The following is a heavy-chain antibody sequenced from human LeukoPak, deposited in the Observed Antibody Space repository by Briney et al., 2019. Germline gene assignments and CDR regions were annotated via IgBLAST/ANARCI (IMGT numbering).Heavy chain of an antibody. J-gene: IGHJ4*02. CDR1: GYSFPNYW. D-gene: IGHD5-18*01. CDR3: ARSGREAMAFLDY. Sequence: GESLKISCKGSGYSFPNYWISWVRQMPGKGLEWMGRIDPSDSYNNYSPSFQGHVTISADKSISTAYLQWSSLKASDTAMYYCARSGREAMAFLDYWGQRTLVTVSS. V-gene: IGHV5-10-1*01. CDR2: IDPSDSYN.